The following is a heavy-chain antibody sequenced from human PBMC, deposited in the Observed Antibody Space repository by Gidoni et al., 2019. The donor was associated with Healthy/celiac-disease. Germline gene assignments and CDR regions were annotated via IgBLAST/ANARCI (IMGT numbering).Heavy chain of an antibody. CDR1: SNAW. D-gene: IGHD6-19*01. V-gene: IGHV3-15*07. Sequence: SNAWMNWVRQAPGKGLEWVGRIKSKTDGGTTDYAATVKGRFTISRDDSKNTLYLQMNRLKSENTSVYYCTTEETQWLASFDYWGQGTLVTVSX. J-gene: IGHJ4*02. CDR3: TTEETQWLASFDY. CDR2: IKSKTDGGTT.